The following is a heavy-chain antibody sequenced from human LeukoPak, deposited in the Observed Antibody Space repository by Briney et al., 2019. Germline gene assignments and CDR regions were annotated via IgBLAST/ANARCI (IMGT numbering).Heavy chain of an antibody. V-gene: IGHV3-23*01. Sequence: PGGSLRLSCAASGFTFSSYAMSWVRQAPGKGLEWVSGISGSGGSTYYADSVKGRFTISRDNSKNTLYLQMNSLRAEDTAVYYCAKGITTEYSSSPGLLGMDVWGQGTTVTVSS. D-gene: IGHD6-13*01. CDR2: ISGSGGST. CDR1: GFTFSSYA. CDR3: AKGITTEYSSSPGLLGMDV. J-gene: IGHJ6*02.